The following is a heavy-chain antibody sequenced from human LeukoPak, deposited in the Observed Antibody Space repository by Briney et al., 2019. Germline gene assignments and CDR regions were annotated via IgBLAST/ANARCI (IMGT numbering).Heavy chain of an antibody. CDR1: GYSFTSYW. J-gene: IGHJ3*02. V-gene: IGHV5-10-1*01. CDR2: IDPGDSYT. Sequence: GESLKISRKGSGYSFTSYWISWVRQMPGKGLEWMGRIDPGDSYTNYTPSFQGHVTISADKSISTAYLQWSSLKASDTAMYYCATYSAYDILTGYYVTDAFDIWGQGTMVSVSS. CDR3: ATYSAYDILTGYYVTDAFDI. D-gene: IGHD3-9*01.